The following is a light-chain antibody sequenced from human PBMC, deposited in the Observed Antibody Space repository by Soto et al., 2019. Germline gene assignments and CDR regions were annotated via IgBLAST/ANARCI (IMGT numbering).Light chain of an antibody. Sequence: EIVMTESPATLSVSPWEIATLSCRASQSVSSNLAWYQQKPGQAPSLLIYGASTRATGTPARFSGSGSGTEFTLTISSLQSEDFAVYYCQQYIRWPLTFGGGTKVDI. V-gene: IGKV3-15*01. CDR3: QQYIRWPLT. CDR1: QSVSSN. J-gene: IGKJ4*01. CDR2: GAS.